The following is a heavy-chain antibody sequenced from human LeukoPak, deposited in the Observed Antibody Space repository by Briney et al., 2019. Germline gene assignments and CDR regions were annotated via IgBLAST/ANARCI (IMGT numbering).Heavy chain of an antibody. V-gene: IGHV1-69*13. CDR3: ARDLEFWSGYFDY. CDR2: IIPIFGTA. J-gene: IGHJ4*02. D-gene: IGHD3-3*01. CDR1: GGTFRSYA. Sequence: ASVKVSCKASGGTFRSYAISWVRQAPGQGLEWMGGIIPIFGTANYAQKFQGRVTITADESTSTAYMELSSLRSEDTAVYYCARDLEFWSGYFDYWGQGTLVTVSS.